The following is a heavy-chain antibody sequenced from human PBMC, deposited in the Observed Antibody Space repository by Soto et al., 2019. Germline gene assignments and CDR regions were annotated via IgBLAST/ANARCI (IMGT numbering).Heavy chain of an antibody. D-gene: IGHD1-7*01. Sequence: SETLSLTCTVSGGSISSGDYYWSWIRQPPGKGLEWVGYIYYSGSTYYNPSLKSRVTISVDTSKNQFSLKLSSVTAADTAVYYCARDLELHRFRWFDPWGQGTLVTVSS. CDR1: GGSISSGDYY. CDR3: ARDLELHRFRWFDP. CDR2: IYYSGST. V-gene: IGHV4-30-4*01. J-gene: IGHJ5*02.